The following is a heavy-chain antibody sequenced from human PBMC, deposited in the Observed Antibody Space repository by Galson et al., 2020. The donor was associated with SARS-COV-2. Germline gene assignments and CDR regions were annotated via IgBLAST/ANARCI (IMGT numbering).Heavy chain of an antibody. CDR2: VKKQGDTK. V-gene: IGHV3-30-3*01. D-gene: IGHD2-21*02. Sequence: GGSLRLSCAASGFTFSGHAMNWVRQAPGRGLEWVAVVKKQGDTKFYADSVKGRFIVSRDNSENTVFLQMDSLRTEDTAVYYCARPLLADSEGDDYVSGALDIWGQGTMVTVSS. J-gene: IGHJ3*02. CDR1: GFTFSGHA. CDR3: ARPLLADSEGDDYVSGALDI.